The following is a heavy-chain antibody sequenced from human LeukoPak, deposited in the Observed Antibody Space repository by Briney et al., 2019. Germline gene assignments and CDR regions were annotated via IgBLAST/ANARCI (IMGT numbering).Heavy chain of an antibody. Sequence: SETLSLTCTVSGGSISSYYWSWIRQPAGKGLEWIGRIYTSESTNYNPSLKSRVTMSVDTSKNQFSLKLSSVTAADTAVYYCARDRAVAYYYYYYGMDVWGQGTTVTVSS. D-gene: IGHD6-19*01. CDR1: GGSISSYY. J-gene: IGHJ6*02. V-gene: IGHV4-4*07. CDR3: ARDRAVAYYYYYYGMDV. CDR2: IYTSEST.